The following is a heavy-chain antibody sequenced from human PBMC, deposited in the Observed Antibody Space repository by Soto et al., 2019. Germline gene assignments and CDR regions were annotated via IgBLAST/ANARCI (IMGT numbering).Heavy chain of an antibody. CDR2: IYYSGST. D-gene: IGHD3-10*01. CDR3: ARARMVRGIIYYYGMDV. V-gene: IGHV4-31*03. J-gene: IGHJ6*02. Sequence: QVQLQESGPGLVKSSQTLSLTCTVSGGSISSDGNYWSWIRQHPGKGLEWIGYIYYSGSTYYNPSLKSRVTMSVDTSKNQFSLKLNSVTAADTAVYYCARARMVRGIIYYYGMDVWGQGTTVTVSS. CDR1: GGSISSDGNY.